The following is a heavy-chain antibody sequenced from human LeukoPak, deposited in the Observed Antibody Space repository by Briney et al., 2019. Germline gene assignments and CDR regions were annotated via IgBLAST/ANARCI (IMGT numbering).Heavy chain of an antibody. CDR1: GYSFTSYW. J-gene: IGHJ5*02. Sequence: GESLKISCKGSGYSFTSYWIGWVRQLPGRGLEWMGIIYPGDSDTRYSPSFQGQVTISADKSISTAYLQWSSLKASDTAMYYCASNYDILTGPFDPWGQGTLVTVSS. D-gene: IGHD3-9*01. V-gene: IGHV5-51*01. CDR2: IYPGDSDT. CDR3: ASNYDILTGPFDP.